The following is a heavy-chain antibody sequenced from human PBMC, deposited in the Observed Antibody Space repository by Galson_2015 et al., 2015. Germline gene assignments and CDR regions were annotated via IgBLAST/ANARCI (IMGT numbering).Heavy chain of an antibody. CDR1: GGSISSSNW. V-gene: IGHV4-4*02. CDR2: IYHSGST. Sequence: LTCAVSGGSISSSNWWRWVRQPPGNGLEWLGEIYHSGSTNYNPSLKSRVTISVDKSKNQFSLKLSSVTAEDTAVYYCARAETGITGSMDQIDYWGQGTLVTVSS. CDR3: ARAETGITGSMDQIDY. D-gene: IGHD1-20*01. J-gene: IGHJ4*02.